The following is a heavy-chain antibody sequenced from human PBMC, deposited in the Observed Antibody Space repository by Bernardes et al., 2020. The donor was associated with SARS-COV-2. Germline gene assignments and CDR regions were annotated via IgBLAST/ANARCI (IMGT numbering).Heavy chain of an antibody. CDR3: ARVITIFVVVIIHPLDF. D-gene: IGHD3-3*01. V-gene: IGHV4-39*01. J-gene: IGHJ4*02. Sequence: SETLSLTCTVSGGLISSGTYYWGWIRQPPGKGLEWIGSFHYRGTPYYHPSLKSRVTISVVTSKNQFLLNLSSVTAADTAVYYCARVITIFVVVIIHPLDFGGRGTLVTVSS. CDR2: FHYRGTP. CDR1: GGLISSGTYY.